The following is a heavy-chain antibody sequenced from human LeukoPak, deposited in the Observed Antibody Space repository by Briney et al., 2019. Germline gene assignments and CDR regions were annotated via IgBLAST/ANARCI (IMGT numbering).Heavy chain of an antibody. CDR1: GGSISSYY. CDR3: ARASDILTGEEEDNDAFDI. D-gene: IGHD3-9*01. Sequence: SETLSLTCTVSGGSISSYYWSWIRQPAGKGLEWIGRIYTSGSTNYNPSLKSRATMSVDTSKNQFSLKLSSVTAADTAVYYCARASDILTGEEEDNDAFDIWGQGTMVTVSS. V-gene: IGHV4-4*07. CDR2: IYTSGST. J-gene: IGHJ3*02.